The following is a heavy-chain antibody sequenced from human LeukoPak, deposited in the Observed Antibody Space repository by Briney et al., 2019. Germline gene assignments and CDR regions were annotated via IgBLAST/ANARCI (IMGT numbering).Heavy chain of an antibody. CDR2: ISSGSSYI. Sequence: GGALRFSCAAPGFTFSYVNIKLVRPAPGEGLGWVSSISSGSSYIYYADSVKGRFTISRDNAKNSLYLQMNSLRAEDTAVYYCAAAGDYYYYYGMDVWGQGTTVTVSS. D-gene: IGHD6-13*01. CDR3: AAAGDYYYYYGMDV. J-gene: IGHJ6*02. CDR1: GFTFSYVN. V-gene: IGHV3-21*01.